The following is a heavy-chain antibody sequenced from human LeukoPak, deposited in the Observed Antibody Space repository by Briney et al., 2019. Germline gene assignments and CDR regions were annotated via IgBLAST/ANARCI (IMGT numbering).Heavy chain of an antibody. CDR2: VHYTGST. Sequence: SETLSLTCTVPGGSINSGNYYWGWIRQPPGKGLQWIGTVHYTGSTWYNPSFKSRVTMSVDMSKNHFSLILRSVTAADTALYYCARSPYLRTYGYGPWELPVSYFDYWGQGTLVTVSS. V-gene: IGHV4-39*07. D-gene: IGHD1-26*01. CDR1: GGSINSGNYY. J-gene: IGHJ4*02. CDR3: ARSPYLRTYGYGPWELPVSYFDY.